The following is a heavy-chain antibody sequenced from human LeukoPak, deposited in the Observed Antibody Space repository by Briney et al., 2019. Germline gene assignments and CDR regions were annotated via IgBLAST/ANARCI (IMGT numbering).Heavy chain of an antibody. CDR1: GYTFTGYY. CDR3: ASGPKSHYYYYMDV. V-gene: IGHV1-2*02. Sequence: GASVKVSCKASGYTFTGYYMHWVRQVPGQGLEWMGWINPNSGGTNYAQKFQGRVTMTRDTSISTAYMELSRLRSDDTAVYYCASGPKSHYYYYMDVWGKGTTVTVSS. CDR2: INPNSGGT. J-gene: IGHJ6*03.